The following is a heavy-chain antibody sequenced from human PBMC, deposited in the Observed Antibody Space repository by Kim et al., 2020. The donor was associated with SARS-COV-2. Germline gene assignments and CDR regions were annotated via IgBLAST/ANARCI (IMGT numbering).Heavy chain of an antibody. CDR2: IDPSDSYT. D-gene: IGHD3-10*01. Sequence: GESLKISCKGSGYSFTSYWISWVRQMPGKGLEWMGRIDPSDSYTNYSPSFQGHVTISADKSISTAYLQWSSLKASDTAMYYCARRNAMVRGVITGGSQAPTYGMDVWGQGTTVTVSS. CDR3: ARRNAMVRGVITGGSQAPTYGMDV. V-gene: IGHV5-10-1*01. CDR1: GYSFTSYW. J-gene: IGHJ6*02.